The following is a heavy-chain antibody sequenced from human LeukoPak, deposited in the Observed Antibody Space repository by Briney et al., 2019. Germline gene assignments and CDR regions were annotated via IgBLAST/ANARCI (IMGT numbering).Heavy chain of an antibody. J-gene: IGHJ4*02. CDR1: GGSFSGYY. D-gene: IGHD5-12*01. V-gene: IGHV4-34*01. CDR2: INHSGST. CDR3: ARDIPTQWPRTSGYFDY. Sequence: PSETLSLTCAVYGGSFSGYYWSWIRQPPGKGLEWIGEINHSGSTNYNPSLKSRVTISVDTSKNQFSLKLSSVTAADTAVYYCARDIPTQWPRTSGYFDYWGQGTLVTASS.